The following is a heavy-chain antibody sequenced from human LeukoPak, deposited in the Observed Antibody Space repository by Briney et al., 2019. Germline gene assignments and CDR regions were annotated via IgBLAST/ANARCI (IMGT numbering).Heavy chain of an antibody. J-gene: IGHJ4*02. Sequence: SETLSLTCTVSGGSISSSSYYWGWIRQPPGKGLEWIGSIYYSGSTYYNPSLKSRVTISVDTSKNQFSLKLSSVTAADTAVYYCARGYCSSTSCYFEGHYFDYWGQGTLVTVSS. D-gene: IGHD2-2*01. CDR1: GGSISSSSYY. V-gene: IGHV4-39*07. CDR3: ARGYCSSTSCYFEGHYFDY. CDR2: IYYSGST.